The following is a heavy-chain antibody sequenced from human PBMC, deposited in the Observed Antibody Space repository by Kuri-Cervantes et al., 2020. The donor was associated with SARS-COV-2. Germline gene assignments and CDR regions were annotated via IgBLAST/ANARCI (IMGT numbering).Heavy chain of an antibody. CDR1: GGSISSGSYY. CDR3: ARAAGPAARTSWFDP. CDR2: IYTSGST. J-gene: IGHJ5*02. D-gene: IGHD2-2*01. V-gene: IGHV4-61*02. Sequence: PCTVSGGSISSGSYYWSWIRQPAGKGLEWIGRIYTSGSTNYNPSLKSRVTISVDASKNQFSLKLSSVTAADTAVYYCARAAGPAARTSWFDPWGQGTLVTVSS.